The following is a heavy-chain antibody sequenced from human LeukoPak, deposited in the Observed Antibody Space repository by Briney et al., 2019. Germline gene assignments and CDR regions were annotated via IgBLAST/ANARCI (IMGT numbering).Heavy chain of an antibody. Sequence: ASVKVSCKASGYTFTSYYMHWVRQAPGQGLEWMGWISGNNGKTNYAQNLQGRVTMTTDTSTSTAYMELRSLRSDDTAVYYCARGGNPHAYDIWGQGTMVTVSS. CDR2: ISGNNGKT. D-gene: IGHD4-23*01. CDR1: GYTFTSYY. CDR3: ARGGNPHAYDI. J-gene: IGHJ3*02. V-gene: IGHV1-18*04.